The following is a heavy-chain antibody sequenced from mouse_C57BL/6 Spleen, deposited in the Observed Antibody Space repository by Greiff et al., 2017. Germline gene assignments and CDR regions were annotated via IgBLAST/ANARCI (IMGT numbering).Heavy chain of an antibody. J-gene: IGHJ1*03. CDR2: ISSGSSTI. D-gene: IGHD1-1*01. CDR1: GFTFSDYG. Sequence: EVQLVESGGGLVKPGGSLKLSCAASGFTFSDYGMHWVRQAPEKGLEWVAYISSGSSTIYYADTVKGRFTISRATAKNTLFLQMTSLRSEDTAMYYCARHGSSPYWYFDVWGTGTTVTVSS. CDR3: ARHGSSPYWYFDV. V-gene: IGHV5-17*01.